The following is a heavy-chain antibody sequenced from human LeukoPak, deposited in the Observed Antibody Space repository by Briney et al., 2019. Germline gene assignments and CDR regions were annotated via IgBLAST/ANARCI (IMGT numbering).Heavy chain of an antibody. CDR3: ATLAPHYYNSGNAFDY. V-gene: IGHV1-24*01. D-gene: IGHD3-10*01. J-gene: IGHJ4*02. CDR2: FDPDDDET. Sequence: ASVKAPCKVSGYILTELSIHWVRQVPGKGLEWMGGFDPDDDETIYAQEFQGRVTMTEDTSIDTAYMELSNLRSEDTAVYYCATLAPHYYNSGNAFDYWGQGTLVTVSS. CDR1: GYILTELS.